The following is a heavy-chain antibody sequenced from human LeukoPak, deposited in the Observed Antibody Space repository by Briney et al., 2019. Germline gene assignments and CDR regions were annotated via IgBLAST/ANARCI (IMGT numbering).Heavy chain of an antibody. J-gene: IGHJ4*02. D-gene: IGHD6-13*01. CDR2: INQSGST. CDR3: ARGPSWYHNY. CDR1: GGSISGCY. Sequence: PSETLSLTCVVYGGSISGCYWSWLRQPPGEGLTWFGEINQSGSTNYNPSLESRVTISVDTSKNQFSLNLSSVTAADTAVYYCARGPSWYHNYWGQRTLVTVSS. V-gene: IGHV4-34*01.